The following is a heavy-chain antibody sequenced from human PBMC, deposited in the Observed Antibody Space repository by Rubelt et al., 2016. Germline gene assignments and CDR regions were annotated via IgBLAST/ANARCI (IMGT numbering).Heavy chain of an antibody. CDR2: ISSSSSYI. V-gene: IGHV3-21*01. Sequence: EVQLVESGGGLVKPGGSLRLSCAASGFTFSSYNMNWVRQAPGKGLEWVSSISSSSSYIYYADSVKGRFTISRDNAKKSLYLQMNSLRAEDTAVDYLARDYYDSSGYYWGDYWGQGTLVTVSS. D-gene: IGHD3-22*01. CDR1: GFTFSSYN. CDR3: ARDYYDSSGYYWGDY. J-gene: IGHJ4*02.